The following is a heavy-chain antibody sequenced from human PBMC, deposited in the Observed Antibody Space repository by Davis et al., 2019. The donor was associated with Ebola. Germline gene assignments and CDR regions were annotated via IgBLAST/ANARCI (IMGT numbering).Heavy chain of an antibody. J-gene: IGHJ3*02. V-gene: IGHV4-59*01. Sequence: PSEILSLTCTVSGGSISSYYWSWIRQPPGKGLEWIGYIYYSGSTNYNPSLKSRVTISVDTSKNQFSLKLSSVTAADTAVYYCARDYEYYDFWSGYYKGAAFDIWGQGTMVTVSS. CDR3: ARDYEYYDFWSGYYKGAAFDI. CDR1: GGSISSYY. D-gene: IGHD3-3*01. CDR2: IYYSGST.